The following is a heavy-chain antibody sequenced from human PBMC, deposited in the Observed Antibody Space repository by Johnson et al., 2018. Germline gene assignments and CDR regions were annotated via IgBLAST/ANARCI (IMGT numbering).Heavy chain of an antibody. CDR1: GYTFTSYY. V-gene: IGHV1-46*01. J-gene: IGHJ3*02. Sequence: QVQLVESGAEVKKPGASVKVSCKASGYTFTSYYMHWVRQAPGQGLEWMGIINPSGGSTSYAQKFQGRVTMTREPSTSTVYMELGSLSSEATAGYYWARERPLGYCSGGSCPDAFDIWGQGTMVTVSS. CDR2: INPSGGST. D-gene: IGHD2-15*01. CDR3: ARERPLGYCSGGSCPDAFDI.